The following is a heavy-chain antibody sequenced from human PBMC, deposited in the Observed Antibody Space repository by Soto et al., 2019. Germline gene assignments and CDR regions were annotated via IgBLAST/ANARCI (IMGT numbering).Heavy chain of an antibody. V-gene: IGHV3-23*01. CDR1: GFTFSSYA. D-gene: IGHD2-8*02. CDR2: ISGSGGST. J-gene: IGHJ4*02. Sequence: GGSLRLSCAASGFTFSSYAMSWVRQAPGKGLEWVSAISGSGGSTYYADSVKGRFTISRDNSKNTLYLQVNSLRAEDTAVYYCAKDQFEPWYYFDYWGQGTLVTVSS. CDR3: AKDQFEPWYYFDY.